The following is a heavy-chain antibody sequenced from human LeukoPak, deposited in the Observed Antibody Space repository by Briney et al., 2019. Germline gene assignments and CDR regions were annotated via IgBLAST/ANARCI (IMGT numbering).Heavy chain of an antibody. CDR2: ISGSGGST. CDR1: GFTFSSYA. Sequence: PGGSLRLSCAASGFTFSSYAMSWVRQAPGKGLEWVSAISGSGGSTYYADSVKGRFTISRDNSKNTLYLQMNSLRAEDTAVYYCVRESGSGLHRQIDYWGQGTLVTVSS. CDR3: VRESGSGLHRQIDY. V-gene: IGHV3-23*01. J-gene: IGHJ4*02. D-gene: IGHD2-15*01.